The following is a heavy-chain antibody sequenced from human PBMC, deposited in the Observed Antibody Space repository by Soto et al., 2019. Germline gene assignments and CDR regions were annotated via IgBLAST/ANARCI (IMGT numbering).Heavy chain of an antibody. J-gene: IGHJ4*02. Sequence: EVQLVESGGGLVQPGGSLRLSCVASGFTFSSYSMNWVRQAPGKGLEWVSYISVGSSTIYYADSVEGRFTISRDNAKNSVYLQMNSLRDEDTAVYYCARVIAMDLILHTAPGYWGQGTLVTVSS. CDR3: ARVIAMDLILHTAPGY. CDR2: ISVGSSTI. CDR1: GFTFSSYS. V-gene: IGHV3-48*02. D-gene: IGHD5-18*01.